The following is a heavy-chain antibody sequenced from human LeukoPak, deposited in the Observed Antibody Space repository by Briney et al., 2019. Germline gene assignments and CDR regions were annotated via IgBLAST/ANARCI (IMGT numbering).Heavy chain of an antibody. D-gene: IGHD3-9*01. CDR3: AGIPLRYSDFDY. CDR2: ISAYNGNT. CDR1: GYTFTSYG. J-gene: IGHJ4*02. Sequence: ASVKVSCKASGYTFTSYGISWVRQAPGQGLEWMGWISAYNGNTNYAQKLQGRVTMTTDTSTSTAYMELRSLRSDDTAVYYCAGIPLRYSDFDYWGQGTLVTVSS. V-gene: IGHV1-18*01.